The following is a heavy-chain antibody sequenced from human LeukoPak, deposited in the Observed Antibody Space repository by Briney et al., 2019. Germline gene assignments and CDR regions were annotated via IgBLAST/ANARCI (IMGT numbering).Heavy chain of an antibody. V-gene: IGHV1-2*02. CDR3: ARAQWPYDSSGYWEY. J-gene: IGHJ4*02. Sequence: ASVKVSCKASGYTFTGYYMHWVRQAPGQGLGWMGWINPNSGGTNYAQKFQGRVTMTRDTSISTAYMELSRLRSDDTAVYYCARAQWPYDSSGYWEYWGQGTLVTVSS. CDR1: GYTFTGYY. CDR2: INPNSGGT. D-gene: IGHD3-22*01.